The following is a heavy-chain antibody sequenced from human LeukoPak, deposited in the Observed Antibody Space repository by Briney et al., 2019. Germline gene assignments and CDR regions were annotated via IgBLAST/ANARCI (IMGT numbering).Heavy chain of an antibody. Sequence: GGSLRLSCAASGFTFGSYEMNWVRQAPGKGLEWVSYISSRGSTIYYADSVKGRFTISRDNAKNSLYLQMNSLRAEDTAVYYCAVDQPLLRVGGQGILVTVSS. CDR3: AVDQPLLRV. CDR2: ISSRGSTI. D-gene: IGHD2-15*01. J-gene: IGHJ4*02. V-gene: IGHV3-48*03. CDR1: GFTFGSYE.